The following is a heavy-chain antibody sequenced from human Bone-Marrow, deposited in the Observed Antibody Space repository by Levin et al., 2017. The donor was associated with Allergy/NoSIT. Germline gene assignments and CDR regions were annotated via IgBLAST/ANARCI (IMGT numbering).Heavy chain of an antibody. D-gene: IGHD3-10*01. CDR3: ARQGFWEFDQ. Sequence: RPSETLSLTCTVSGGSISNYFWSWIRQPPGKGLEWIGYIHNTGSTNYNPSLKSRVTISVDTSKNQFSLKLSSVTAADTAVYYCARQGFWEFDQWGQGTLVTVSS. CDR2: IHNTGST. CDR1: GGSISNYF. V-gene: IGHV4-59*08. J-gene: IGHJ4*02.